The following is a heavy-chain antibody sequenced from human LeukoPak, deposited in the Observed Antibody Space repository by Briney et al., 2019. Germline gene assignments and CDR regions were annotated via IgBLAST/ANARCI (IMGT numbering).Heavy chain of an antibody. V-gene: IGHV3-30-3*01. Sequence: GRSLRLSCAASGFTFSSYAMNWVRQAPGKGLEWVAVISYDGSNKYYADSVKGRFTISRDNSKNTLYLQMSSLSTEDTAVYYCASEDYRGNLNAFEIWGQGTMVVVSS. J-gene: IGHJ3*02. CDR1: GFTFSSYA. D-gene: IGHD4-23*01. CDR3: ASEDYRGNLNAFEI. CDR2: ISYDGSNK.